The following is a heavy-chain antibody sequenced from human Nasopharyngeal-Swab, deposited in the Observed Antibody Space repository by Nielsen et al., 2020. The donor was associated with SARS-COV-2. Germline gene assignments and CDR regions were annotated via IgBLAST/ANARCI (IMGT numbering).Heavy chain of an antibody. D-gene: IGHD4-17*01. CDR1: GGSFSGYY. V-gene: IGHV4-34*01. CDR3: ARGSNGDRRTFDY. CDR2: INHSGST. J-gene: IGHJ4*02. Sequence: SETLSLTCAVYGGSFSGYYWSWIRQPPGKGLEWIGEINHSGSTNYNPSLKSRVTISVDTSKSQFSLKLSSVTAADTAVYYCARGSNGDRRTFDYWGQGTLVTVSS.